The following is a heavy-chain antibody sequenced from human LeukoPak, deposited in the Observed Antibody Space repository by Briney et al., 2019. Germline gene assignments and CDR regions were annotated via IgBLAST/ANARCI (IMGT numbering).Heavy chain of an antibody. V-gene: IGHV5-51*01. CDR2: IYPGDSDT. Sequence: GESLKISCKGSGYRFTFYRIAWVRQMPGKGLEWMGIIYPGDSDTRYSPSFQGQVTISADKSISTAYLQWSSLKASDTAMYYCARRLVGTKYFDYWGQGTLVTVSS. CDR3: ARRLVGTKYFDY. J-gene: IGHJ4*02. CDR1: GYRFTFYR. D-gene: IGHD1-26*01.